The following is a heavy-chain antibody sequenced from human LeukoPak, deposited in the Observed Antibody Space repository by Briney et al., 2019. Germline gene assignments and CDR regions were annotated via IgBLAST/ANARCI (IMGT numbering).Heavy chain of an antibody. D-gene: IGHD6-13*01. V-gene: IGHV4-59*12. J-gene: IGHJ4*02. CDR3: ARDLAAAGTFFDY. Sequence: SETLSLTCTVSGGSISSYYWSWIRQPPGKGLEWIGYIYYSGSTNYNPSLKSRVTISVDKSKNQFSLKLSSVTAADTAVYYCARDLAAAGTFFDYWGQGTLVTVSS. CDR2: IYYSGST. CDR1: GGSISSYY.